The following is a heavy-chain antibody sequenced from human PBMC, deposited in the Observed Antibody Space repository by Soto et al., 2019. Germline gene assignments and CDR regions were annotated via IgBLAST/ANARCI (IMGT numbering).Heavy chain of an antibody. Sequence: ASVKVSCKASGGTFSSYAISWVRQAPGQGLEWMGGIIPIFGTANYAQKFQGRVTITADESTSTAYMELSSLRSEDTAVYYCARGRIVVVTATYYYYYGMDVWGQGTTVTVSS. CDR2: IIPIFGTA. V-gene: IGHV1-69*13. J-gene: IGHJ6*02. CDR1: GGTFSSYA. CDR3: ARGRIVVVTATYYYYYGMDV. D-gene: IGHD2-21*02.